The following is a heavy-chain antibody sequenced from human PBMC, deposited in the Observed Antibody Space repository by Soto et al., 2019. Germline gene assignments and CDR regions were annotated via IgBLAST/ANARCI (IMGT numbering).Heavy chain of an antibody. Sequence: XXTLSLRYTVSGGSIGSYYGSWILQPPGKELQYIGYIYYSGSANYNPSLKSRVTISDDTSTNQFFLTLTSVTDADTAVYYCARGWWEREGYVMDVWGQGTTVTVSS. J-gene: IGHJ6*02. CDR2: IYYSGSA. CDR1: GGSIGSYY. D-gene: IGHD1-26*01. CDR3: ARGWWEREGYVMDV. V-gene: IGHV4-59*08.